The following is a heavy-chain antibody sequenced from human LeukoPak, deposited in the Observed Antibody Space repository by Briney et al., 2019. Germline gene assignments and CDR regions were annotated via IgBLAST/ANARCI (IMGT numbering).Heavy chain of an antibody. Sequence: PSQTLSLTCTVSGGSISSGDYYWSWIRQPPGKGLEWIGYIYYSGSTYYNPSLKSRVTISVNTSKNQFSLKLSSVTAADTAVYYCARDLLNEGNHLDYWGQGTLVTVSS. CDR2: IYYSGST. D-gene: IGHD4-23*01. V-gene: IGHV4-30-4*01. CDR3: ARDLLNEGNHLDY. J-gene: IGHJ4*02. CDR1: GGSISSGDYY.